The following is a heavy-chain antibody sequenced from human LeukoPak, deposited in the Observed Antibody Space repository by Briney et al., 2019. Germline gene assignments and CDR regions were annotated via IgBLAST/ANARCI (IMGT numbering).Heavy chain of an antibody. J-gene: IGHJ6*03. CDR1: GGSFSGYY. V-gene: IGHV4-34*01. Sequence: SETLSLTCAVYGGSFSGYYWSWIRQPPGKGLEWIGEINHSGSTNYNPSLKSRVTISVDTSKNQFSLKLSSVTAADTAVYYCARLSSLRSRSNYYYYYMDVWGKGTTVAVSS. CDR2: INHSGST. D-gene: IGHD2-15*01. CDR3: ARLSSLRSRSNYYYYYMDV.